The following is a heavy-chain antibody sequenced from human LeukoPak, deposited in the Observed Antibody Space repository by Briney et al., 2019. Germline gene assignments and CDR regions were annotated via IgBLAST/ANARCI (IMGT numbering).Heavy chain of an antibody. Sequence: SVKVSCKASGYTFTGYYMHWVRQAPGQGLEWMGRIIPILGIANYAQKFQGRVTITADKSTSTAYMELSSLRSEDTAVYYCASSTDITMVRGVIILDYWGQGTLVTVSS. CDR3: ASSTDITMVRGVIILDY. CDR2: IIPILGIA. J-gene: IGHJ4*02. V-gene: IGHV1-69*02. D-gene: IGHD3-10*01. CDR1: GYTFTGYY.